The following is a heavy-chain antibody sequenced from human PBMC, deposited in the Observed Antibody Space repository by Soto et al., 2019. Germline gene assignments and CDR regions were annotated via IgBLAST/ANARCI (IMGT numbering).Heavy chain of an antibody. CDR3: VRDLFSPAAGLYGMDV. D-gene: IGHD6-13*01. J-gene: IGHJ6*02. CDR1: GFTVSSNY. CDR2: IYSGGST. Sequence: PGGSLRLSCAASGFTVSSNYMSWVRQAPGKGLEWVSVIYSGGSTYYADSVKGRFTISRDNSKNTLYLQMNSLRAEDTAVYYCVRDLFSPAAGLYGMDVWAQGTTVTVSS. V-gene: IGHV3-53*01.